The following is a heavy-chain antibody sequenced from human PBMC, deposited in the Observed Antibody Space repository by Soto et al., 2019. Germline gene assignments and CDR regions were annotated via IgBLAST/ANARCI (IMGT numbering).Heavy chain of an antibody. D-gene: IGHD6-13*01. V-gene: IGHV4-59*01. J-gene: IGHJ4*02. CDR3: ARAPDGYSSSFDY. CDR2: IYYSGST. CDR1: GGSISSYY. Sequence: PSETLSLTCTVSGGSISSYYWSWIRQPPGKGLEWIGYIYYSGSTNYKPSLKSRVTISVDTSKNQFSLKLSSVTAADTAVYYCARAPDGYSSSFDYWGQGTLVTVSS.